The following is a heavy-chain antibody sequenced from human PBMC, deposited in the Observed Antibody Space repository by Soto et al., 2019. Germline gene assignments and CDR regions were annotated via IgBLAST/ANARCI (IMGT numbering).Heavy chain of an antibody. Sequence: GGSLRLSCTVSGFTFSNAWMSWVRQTPGKGLEWVGRIKSKTDGGTTDYAAPVKGRFTISRDDSKNTLYLQMNSLKTEDTAVYYCTTDRGAFLWFGELQKDYWGQGTLVTVSS. CDR3: TTDRGAFLWFGELQKDY. V-gene: IGHV3-15*01. CDR2: IKSKTDGGTT. J-gene: IGHJ4*02. D-gene: IGHD3-10*01. CDR1: GFTFSNAW.